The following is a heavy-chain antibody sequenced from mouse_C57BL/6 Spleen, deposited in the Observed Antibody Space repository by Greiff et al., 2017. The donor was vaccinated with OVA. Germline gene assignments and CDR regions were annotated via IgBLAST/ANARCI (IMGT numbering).Heavy chain of an antibody. V-gene: IGHV1-22*01. Sequence: EVKLVESGPELVKPGASVKMSCKASGYTFTDYNMHWVKQSHGKSLEWIGYINPNNGGTSYNQKFKGKATLTVNKSSSTAYMELRSLTSEDSAVYYCARWRRLFDYWGQGTTLTVSS. CDR3: ARWRRLFDY. J-gene: IGHJ2*01. CDR2: INPNNGGT. CDR1: GYTFTDYN.